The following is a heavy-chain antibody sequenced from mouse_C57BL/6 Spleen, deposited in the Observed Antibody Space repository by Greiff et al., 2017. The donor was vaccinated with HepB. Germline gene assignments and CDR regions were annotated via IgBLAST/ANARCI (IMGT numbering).Heavy chain of an antibody. V-gene: IGHV1-15*01. D-gene: IGHD2-2*01. CDR2: IDPETGGT. CDR3: TRSSMVPTSWYFDV. Sequence: VQLQQSGAELVRPGASVTLSCKASGYTFTDYEMHWVKQTPVHGLEWIGAIDPETGGTAYNQKFKGKAILTADKSSSTAYMELRSLTSEDSAVYYCTRSSMVPTSWYFDVWGTGTTVTVSS. CDR1: GYTFTDYE. J-gene: IGHJ1*03.